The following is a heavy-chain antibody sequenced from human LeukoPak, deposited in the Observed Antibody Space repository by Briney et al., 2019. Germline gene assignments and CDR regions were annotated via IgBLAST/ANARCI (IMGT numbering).Heavy chain of an antibody. CDR1: GGSISSGGYS. D-gene: IGHD3-3*01. V-gene: IGHV4-30-2*01. CDR3: ARTSYDFWSGYPNYFDY. CDR2: IYHSGST. Sequence: SQTLSLTCAVSGGSISSGGYSWSWIRQPPGKGLEWIGYIYHSGSTYYNPSLKSRVTISVDRSKNQFSLKLSSVTAADTAVYYCARTSYDFWSGYPNYFDYWGQGTLVTVSS. J-gene: IGHJ4*02.